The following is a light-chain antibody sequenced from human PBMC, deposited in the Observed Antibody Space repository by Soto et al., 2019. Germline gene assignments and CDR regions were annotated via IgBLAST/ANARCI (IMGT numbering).Light chain of an antibody. Sequence: QTVVTQEPSFSGSPGATVTLTCGLSSGSVSTNNYPSWYQQTPGQAPRTLIYSTYTRSSGVPDRFSASILGNKAALTITGAQADDESDYYCVLYMGSGIWVFGGGTKLTVL. CDR2: STY. CDR3: VLYMGSGIWV. CDR1: SGSVSTNNY. J-gene: IGLJ3*02. V-gene: IGLV8-61*01.